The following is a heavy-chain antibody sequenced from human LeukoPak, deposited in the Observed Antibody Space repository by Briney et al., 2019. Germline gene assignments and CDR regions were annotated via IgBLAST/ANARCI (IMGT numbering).Heavy chain of an antibody. Sequence: SETLSLTCTVSGGSVSSGTIYWSWVRQPPGKGLEWIGDIYDSANTNYSPSLKRRLTISLDTSKTQFALKMPSVTAADTAMYYCTREPDTVTSGVWGQGTLVSVSA. J-gene: IGHJ4*02. D-gene: IGHD4-17*01. V-gene: IGHV4-61*01. CDR2: IYDSANT. CDR3: TREPDTVTSGV. CDR1: GGSVSSGTIY.